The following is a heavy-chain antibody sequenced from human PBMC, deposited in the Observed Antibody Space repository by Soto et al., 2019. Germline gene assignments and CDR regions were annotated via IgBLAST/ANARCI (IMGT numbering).Heavy chain of an antibody. CDR3: AHKGYGDYPLDY. Sequence: QITLKESGPTLVKPTQTLTLTCTFSGFSLSTSGVGVGWIRQPPGKALEWLAVVYWDDTKHYSPSLKSRLTITKDTSKNQVVLTMTNMDPVATATYFCAHKGYGDYPLDYWGQGTLVTVSS. J-gene: IGHJ4*02. CDR2: VYWDDTK. CDR1: GFSLSTSGVG. V-gene: IGHV2-5*02. D-gene: IGHD4-17*01.